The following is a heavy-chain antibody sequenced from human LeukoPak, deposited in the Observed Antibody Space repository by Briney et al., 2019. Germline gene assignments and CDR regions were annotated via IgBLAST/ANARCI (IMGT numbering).Heavy chain of an antibody. CDR1: GASISSSTCY. J-gene: IGHJ4*02. D-gene: IGHD3-22*01. CDR2: IFYSGSA. V-gene: IGHV4-39*01. CDR3: ARTCGRGTIDPGTSGFVDY. Sequence: SETLSLTCTVSGASISSSTCYWDWIRQPPGKGLEWMGSIFYSGSANYKSSLWSRITISIDTSKNQFSLKLNSVTAADTAVDYCARTCGRGTIDPGTSGFVDYWGQGTLVTVSS.